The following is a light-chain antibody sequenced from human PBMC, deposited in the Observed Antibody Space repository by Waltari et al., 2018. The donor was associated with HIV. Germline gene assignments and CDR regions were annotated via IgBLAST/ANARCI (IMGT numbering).Light chain of an antibody. V-gene: IGKV4-1*01. CDR2: WAS. CDR3: QQYYTTPQT. CDR1: QSVLYSSNNKNY. Sequence: DIVMTQSPDSLAVSLGERATINFKSSQSVLYSSNNKNYLAWYQQKPGQPPKLLLYWASTRESGVPDRFSGSGSGTDFTLTISSLQAEDVAVYYCQQYYTTPQTFGQGTKVEVK. J-gene: IGKJ1*01.